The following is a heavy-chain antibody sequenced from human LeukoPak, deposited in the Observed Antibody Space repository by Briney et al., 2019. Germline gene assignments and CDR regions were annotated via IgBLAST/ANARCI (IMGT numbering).Heavy chain of an antibody. CDR2: IYYSGST. D-gene: IGHD4-17*01. V-gene: IGHV4-59*01. CDR1: GGSISSYY. Sequence: SETLSLTCTVSGGSISSYYWSWIRQPPGKGLEWLGYIYYSGSTNYNPSLKSRVTISVDTSKNQFSLKLSSVTAADTAVYYCARATARASHFDYWGQGTLVTVSS. J-gene: IGHJ4*02. CDR3: ARATARASHFDY.